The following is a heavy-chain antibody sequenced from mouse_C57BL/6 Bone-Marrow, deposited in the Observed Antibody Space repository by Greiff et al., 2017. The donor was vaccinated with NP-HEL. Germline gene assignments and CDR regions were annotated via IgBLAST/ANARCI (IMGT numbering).Heavy chain of an antibody. J-gene: IGHJ2*01. D-gene: IGHD3-2*02. CDR1: GFTFSSYG. CDR3: ARRGSSGYNY. Sequence: EVKLMESGGDLVKPGGSLKLSCAASGFTFSSYGMSWVRQTPDKRLEWVATISSGGSYTYYPDSVMGRFTISRDNAKNTLYLQMSSLKSEDTAMYYCARRGSSGYNYWGQGTTLTVSS. CDR2: ISSGGSYT. V-gene: IGHV5-6*02.